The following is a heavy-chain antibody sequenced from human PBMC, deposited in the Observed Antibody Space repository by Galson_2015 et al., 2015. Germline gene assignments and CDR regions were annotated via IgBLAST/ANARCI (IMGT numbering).Heavy chain of an antibody. CDR2: ISYDGSNK. CDR3: AKDDGWYYDFWSGYPPPDY. D-gene: IGHD3-3*01. CDR1: GFTFSSYG. V-gene: IGHV3-30*18. J-gene: IGHJ4*02. Sequence: SLRLSCAASGFTFSSYGMHWVRQAPGKGLEWVAVISYDGSNKYYADPVKGRFTIPRDNSKNTLYLQMNSLRAEDTAVYYCAKDDGWYYDFWSGYPPPDYWGQGTLVTVSS.